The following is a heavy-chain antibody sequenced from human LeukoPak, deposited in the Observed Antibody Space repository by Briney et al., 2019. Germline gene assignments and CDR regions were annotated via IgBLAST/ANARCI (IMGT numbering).Heavy chain of an antibody. CDR2: ISTSGSTI. J-gene: IGHJ4*02. CDR1: GFTFSGYE. D-gene: IGHD2-2*02. Sequence: PGGSLRLSCAASGFTFSGYEMNWVRQAPGKGLEWVSYISTSGSTIYYADSVKGRSTVSRDNAKNSLYLQMNSLRAEDTADYYCARDPGYCSSTSCYKFFDYWGQGTLVTVSS. V-gene: IGHV3-48*03. CDR3: ARDPGYCSSTSCYKFFDY.